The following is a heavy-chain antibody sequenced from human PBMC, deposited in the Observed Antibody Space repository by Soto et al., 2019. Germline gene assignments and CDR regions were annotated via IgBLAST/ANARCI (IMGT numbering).Heavy chain of an antibody. Sequence: GASVKVSCKASGYTFTSYDINWVRQATGQGLEWMGWMNPNSGNTGYAQKFQGRVTMTRNTSISTAYMELSSLRSEDTAVYYCARGDQNIVLMVYASNWFDPWGQGTLVTVSS. CDR2: MNPNSGNT. D-gene: IGHD2-8*01. CDR3: ARGDQNIVLMVYASNWFDP. CDR1: GYTFTSYD. J-gene: IGHJ5*02. V-gene: IGHV1-8*01.